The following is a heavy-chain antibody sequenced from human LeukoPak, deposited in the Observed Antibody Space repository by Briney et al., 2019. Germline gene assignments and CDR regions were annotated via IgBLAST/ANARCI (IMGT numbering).Heavy chain of an antibody. D-gene: IGHD3-16*01. Sequence: GSLRLSCAASGFTFSSYSMNWVRQPPGKGLEWIGEINHSGSTNYNPSLKSRVTISVDTSKNQFSLKLSSVTAADTAVYYCASQHYARFDPWGQGTLVTVSS. J-gene: IGHJ5*02. CDR1: GFTFSSYS. CDR3: ASQHYARFDP. V-gene: IGHV4-34*01. CDR2: INHSGST.